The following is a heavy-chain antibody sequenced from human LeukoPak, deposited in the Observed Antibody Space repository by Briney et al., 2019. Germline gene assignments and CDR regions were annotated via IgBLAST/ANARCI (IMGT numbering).Heavy chain of an antibody. J-gene: IGHJ5*02. Sequence: GRSLRLSCAASGFTFSSHAMHRVRQAPGKGLEWVAIVWSDGSKEYYADSVRGRFTISRDNSKNTVNLQMNSLTAEDTAVYYCARGRYSAAAGFDPWGQGTLVTVSS. V-gene: IGHV3-33*08. CDR2: VWSDGSKE. CDR1: GFTFSSHA. D-gene: IGHD6-13*01. CDR3: ARGRYSAAAGFDP.